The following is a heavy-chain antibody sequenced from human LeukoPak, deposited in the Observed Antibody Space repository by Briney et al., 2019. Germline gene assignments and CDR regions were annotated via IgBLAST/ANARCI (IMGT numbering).Heavy chain of an antibody. CDR2: INPNSGGT. CDR1: GYTFTGYY. J-gene: IGHJ5*02. D-gene: IGHD3-10*01. V-gene: IGHV1-2*02. CDR3: ARESLWFGELNPNWFDP. Sequence: ASVKVSCKASGYTFTGYYMHWVRQAPGQGLEWMGWINPNSGGTNYAQKFQGRVTMTRDTSISTAYMELSRLRSDDTAVYYCARESLWFGELNPNWFDPWGQGTLVTVSS.